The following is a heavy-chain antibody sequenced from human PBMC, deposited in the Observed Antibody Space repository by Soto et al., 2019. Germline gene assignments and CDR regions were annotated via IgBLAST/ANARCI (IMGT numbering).Heavy chain of an antibody. Sequence: SETLSLTCTVSGGSISSGGYYWSWIRQHPGKGLEWIGYIYYSGSTYYNPSLKSRVTTSVDTSKNQFSLKLSSVTAADTAVYYCGTGIYYYYMDVWGKGTTVTVSS. J-gene: IGHJ6*03. CDR2: IYYSGST. D-gene: IGHD1-1*01. CDR3: GTGIYYYYMDV. CDR1: GGSISSGGYY. V-gene: IGHV4-31*03.